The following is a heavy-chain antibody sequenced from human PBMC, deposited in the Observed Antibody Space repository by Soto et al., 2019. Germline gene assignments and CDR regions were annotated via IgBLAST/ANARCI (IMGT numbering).Heavy chain of an antibody. CDR3: AKDRLSNYDFWSGYNSLYYFDY. Sequence: GGSLRLSCAASGFTFSSYAMSWVRQAPGKGLEWVSAISGSGGSTYYADSVKGRFTISRDNSKNTLYLQMNSLRAEDTAVYYCAKDRLSNYDFWSGYNSLYYFDYWGQGTLVTVSS. D-gene: IGHD3-3*01. CDR2: ISGSGGST. CDR1: GFTFSSYA. V-gene: IGHV3-23*01. J-gene: IGHJ4*02.